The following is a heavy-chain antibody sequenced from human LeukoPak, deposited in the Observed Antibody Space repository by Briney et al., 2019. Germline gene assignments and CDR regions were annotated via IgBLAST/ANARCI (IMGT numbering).Heavy chain of an antibody. D-gene: IGHD6-19*01. V-gene: IGHV1-8*03. Sequence: ASVKVSCKASGYTFTSYDINWVRQATGQGLEWMGWMNPNSGNTGYAQKFQGRVTITRNTSISTAYMDLSSLRSEDTAVYYRARRAVAYYYYYYMDVWGKGTTVTVSS. CDR3: ARRAVAYYYYYYMDV. CDR2: MNPNSGNT. CDR1: GYTFTSYD. J-gene: IGHJ6*03.